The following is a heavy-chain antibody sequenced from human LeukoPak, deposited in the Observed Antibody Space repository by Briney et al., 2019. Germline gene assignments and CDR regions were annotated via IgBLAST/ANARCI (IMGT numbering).Heavy chain of an antibody. CDR3: ARGSRLGVVGRDAFDI. D-gene: IGHD3-3*01. Sequence: GGSLRLSCAASGFTFSRYSMNWVRQAPGKGLEWVSSISISSNYIYYADSVKGRFTISRDNAKNSLYLQVNSLRAEDTAVYHCARGSRLGVVGRDAFDIWGQGQWSPSLQ. CDR2: ISISSNYI. CDR1: GFTFSRYS. V-gene: IGHV3-21*01. J-gene: IGHJ3*02.